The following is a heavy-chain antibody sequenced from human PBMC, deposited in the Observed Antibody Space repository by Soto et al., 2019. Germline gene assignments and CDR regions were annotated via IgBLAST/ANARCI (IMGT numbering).Heavy chain of an antibody. Sequence: EVQLLESGGGLVQPGGSLRLSCAASGFTFSSYTMSWVRQAPGKGLEWVSAISDSGGSTYYADSVKGRFTISRDNSKHTLFLQVNSLRAEDTDVYYCAKGLGDYYYMDVWGKGTTVTVSS. CDR1: GFTFSSYT. V-gene: IGHV3-23*01. CDR3: AKGLGDYYYMDV. CDR2: ISDSGGST. J-gene: IGHJ6*03.